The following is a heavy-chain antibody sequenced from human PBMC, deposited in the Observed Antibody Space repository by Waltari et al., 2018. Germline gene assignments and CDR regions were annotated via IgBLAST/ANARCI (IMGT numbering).Heavy chain of an antibody. V-gene: IGHV3-9*03. CDR2: ISGNRGSI. Sequence: EVQLVESGGGLVQPGRSLRLSCAASGFTFDDYAMHWVRQAPGKGLGGVSGISGNRGSIGYADSVKGRFTISRDNAKNSLYLQMNSLRAEDMALYYCAKDTHSTAAGIDYWGQGTLVTVSS. CDR3: AKDTHSTAAGIDY. J-gene: IGHJ4*02. CDR1: GFTFDDYA. D-gene: IGHD6-13*01.